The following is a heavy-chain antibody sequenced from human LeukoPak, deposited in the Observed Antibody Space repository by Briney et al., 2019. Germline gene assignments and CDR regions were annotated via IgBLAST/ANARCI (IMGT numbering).Heavy chain of an antibody. CDR2: ISYDGSNK. V-gene: IGHV3-30*18. D-gene: IGHD4-17*01. CDR3: AKSLGYGDFPNQGYYYYGMDV. CDR1: GFTFSSYG. Sequence: GGSLRLSCAASGFTFSSYGMHWVRQAPGKGLEWVAVISYDGSNKYYADSVKGRFTISRDNSKNTLYLQMNSLRAEDTAVYYCAKSLGYGDFPNQGYYYYGMDVWGQGTTVTVSS. J-gene: IGHJ6*02.